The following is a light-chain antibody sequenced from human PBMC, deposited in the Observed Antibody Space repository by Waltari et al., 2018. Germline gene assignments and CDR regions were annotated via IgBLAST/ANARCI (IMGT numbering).Light chain of an antibody. V-gene: IGLV2-14*01. CDR2: EVS. CDR3: SSYADFYTFI. J-gene: IGLJ7*01. CDR1: NSDIGSYTR. Sequence: QAALTQPPSVSGSPGQSVTISCTGTNSDIGSYTRVSWYQQHPGKAPKLVIYEVSNRPSGVSNRFSGSKSGNTASLIISGLQAADEADYYCSSYADFYTFIFGAGTLLTVL.